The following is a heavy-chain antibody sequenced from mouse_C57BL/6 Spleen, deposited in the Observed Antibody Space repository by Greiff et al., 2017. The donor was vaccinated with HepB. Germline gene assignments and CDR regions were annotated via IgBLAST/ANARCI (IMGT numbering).Heavy chain of an antibody. D-gene: IGHD1-1*01. CDR3: ARGDLANYFDY. Sequence: QVQLQQSGAELVRPGASVKLSCKASGYTFTDYYINWVKQRPGQGLEWIARIYPGSGNTYYNEKFKGKATLTAEKSSSTAYMQLSSLTSEDSAVYFCARGDLANYFDYWGQGTTLTVSS. J-gene: IGHJ2*01. CDR2: IYPGSGNT. V-gene: IGHV1-76*01. CDR1: GYTFTDYY.